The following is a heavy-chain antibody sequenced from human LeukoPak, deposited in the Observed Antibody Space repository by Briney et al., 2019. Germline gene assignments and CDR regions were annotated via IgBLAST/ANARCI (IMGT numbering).Heavy chain of an antibody. J-gene: IGHJ5*02. V-gene: IGHV1-8*01. CDR1: GYTFTSYD. CDR3: ARDPDYYGSGTTEKNWFDP. D-gene: IGHD3-10*01. CDR2: MNPNSGNT. Sequence: GASVKVSCKASGYTFTSYDINWVRQATGQGLEWMGWMNPNSGNTGYAQKFQGRVTMTRDTSISTAYMELSRLRSDDTAVYYCARDPDYYGSGTTEKNWFDPWGQGTLVTVSS.